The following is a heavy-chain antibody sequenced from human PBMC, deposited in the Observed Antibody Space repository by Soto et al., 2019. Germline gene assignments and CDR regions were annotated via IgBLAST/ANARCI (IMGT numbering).Heavy chain of an antibody. J-gene: IGHJ2*01. CDR1: GFTFSDYY. Sequence: QVQLVESGGGLVKPGGSLRLSCVASGFTFSDYYMAWIRQAPGKGLELVSTISSSSPYTNYPDSGKGRFTISRDNAKNSLYLHMNSLRAEDTAIYYCARGLRRLYYDVDWTQSNWYFDLWGRGTLVTVSS. CDR2: ISSSSPYT. CDR3: ARGLRRLYYDVDWTQSNWYFDL. V-gene: IGHV3-11*05. D-gene: IGHD1-26*01.